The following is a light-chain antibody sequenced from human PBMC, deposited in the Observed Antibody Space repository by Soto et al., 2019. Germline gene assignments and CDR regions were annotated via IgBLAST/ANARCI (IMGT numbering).Light chain of an antibody. CDR3: QQYKSYPYT. V-gene: IGKV1-16*02. Sequence: DIQMTQSPSSLSASVGDRVTITCRASQGIDTSLAWFQQKPGKPPESIIYAASSLQSGVPSKFSGSASGTDFALTISGLHHEDFATYYCQQYKSYPYTFGQGTKLEI. J-gene: IGKJ2*01. CDR2: AAS. CDR1: QGIDTS.